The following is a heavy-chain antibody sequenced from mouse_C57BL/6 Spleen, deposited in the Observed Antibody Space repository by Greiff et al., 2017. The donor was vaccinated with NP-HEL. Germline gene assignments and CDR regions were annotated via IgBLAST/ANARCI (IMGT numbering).Heavy chain of an antibody. CDR3: TTYDGPFFAY. J-gene: IGHJ3*01. CDR1: GFNIKDYY. D-gene: IGHD2-12*01. V-gene: IGHV14-1*01. CDR2: IDPEDGDT. Sequence: VQLQQSGAELVRPGASVKLSCTASGFNIKDYYMHWVKQRPEQGLEWIGRIDPEDGDTEYDPKFQGKATMTADKSSNTAYLQLSSLTSEGTAVYYCTTYDGPFFAYWGQGTLVTVSA.